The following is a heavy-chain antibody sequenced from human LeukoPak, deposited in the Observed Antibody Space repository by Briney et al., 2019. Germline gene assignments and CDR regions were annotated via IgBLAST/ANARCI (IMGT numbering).Heavy chain of an antibody. CDR2: INHSGST. J-gene: IGHJ6*03. Sequence: SETLSLTCAVYGGSFSGYYWSWIRQPPGKGLEWIGEINHSGSTNYNPSLKSRVTISVDTSKNQFSLKLSSVTAADTAVYYCARGPAPGYSSSWALYYYYMDVWGKGTTDTVSS. D-gene: IGHD6-13*01. CDR1: GGSFSGYY. CDR3: ARGPAPGYSSSWALYYYYMDV. V-gene: IGHV4-34*01.